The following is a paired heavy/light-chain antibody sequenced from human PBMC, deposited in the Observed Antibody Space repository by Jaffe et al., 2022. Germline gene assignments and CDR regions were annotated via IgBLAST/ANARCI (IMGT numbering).Light chain of an antibody. CDR2: EGS. J-gene: IGLJ3*02. CDR1: SSDVGGYNL. Sequence: QSALTQPASVSGSPGQSITISCTGTSSDVGGYNLVSWYQQHPGKAPKVMIYEGSQRPSGVSNRFSGSKSGNTASLTISGLQAEDEADYYCCSYAGSETWVFGGGTKLTVL. CDR3: CSYAGSETWV. V-gene: IGLV2-23*01.
Heavy chain of an antibody. V-gene: IGHV7-4-1*02. CDR2: INTNTGNP. CDR3: ARGGKYCSSTSCYIDWFDP. J-gene: IGHJ5*02. D-gene: IGHD2-2*02. CDR1: GYTFTNYT. Sequence: QVQLVQSGSELKKPGASVKVSCKASGYTFTNYTVNWVRQAPGQGLEWMGWINTNTGNPKYAQGFTGQFVFSLDTSVSTAYLQINSLKAEDTAVYYCARGGKYCSSTSCYIDWFDPWGQGTLVTVSS.